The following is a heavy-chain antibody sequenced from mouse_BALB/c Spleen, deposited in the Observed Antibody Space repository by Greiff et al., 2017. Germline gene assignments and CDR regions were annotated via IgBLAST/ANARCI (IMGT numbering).Heavy chain of an antibody. CDR2: ISSGGST. Sequence: EVKLVESGGGLVKPGGSLKLSCAASGFTFSSYAMSWVRQTPEKRLEWVASISSGGSTYYPDSVKGRFTISRDNARNILYLQMSSLRSEDTAMYYCARGGLRLRLAYWGQGTLVTVSA. J-gene: IGHJ3*01. CDR1: GFTFSSYA. V-gene: IGHV5-6-5*01. CDR3: ARGGLRLRLAY. D-gene: IGHD1-2*01.